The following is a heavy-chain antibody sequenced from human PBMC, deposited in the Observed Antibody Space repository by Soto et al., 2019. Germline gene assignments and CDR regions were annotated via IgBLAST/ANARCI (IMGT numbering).Heavy chain of an antibody. CDR2: IKQDESEK. CDR3: ARAAMRNSFFRNFDY. D-gene: IGHD2-2*01. Sequence: GGSLRLSCAAAGFTFSSFCMSWVRQAPGKGLEWVANIKQDESEKYYVDSVKGRFTISRDNAKNSLYLQMNSLRAEDTAVYYCARAAMRNSFFRNFDYWGQGTLVTVSS. V-gene: IGHV3-7*05. CDR1: GFTFSSFC. J-gene: IGHJ4*02.